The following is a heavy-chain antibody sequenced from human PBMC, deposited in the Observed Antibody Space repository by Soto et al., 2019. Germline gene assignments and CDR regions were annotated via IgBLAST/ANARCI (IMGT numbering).Heavy chain of an antibody. CDR3: ARIYSSGWSYYFDY. J-gene: IGHJ4*02. V-gene: IGHV3-23*01. D-gene: IGHD6-19*01. CDR2: TSSSAFKT. CDR1: GFTFSRFV. Sequence: GGSLRLSCVASGFTFSRFVMNWVRQATGKGLEWVSGTSSSAFKTYYADSVKGRFTISRDNSKDTLYLQMTSLRAEDTAVYYCARIYSSGWSYYFDYWGQGTLVTVSS.